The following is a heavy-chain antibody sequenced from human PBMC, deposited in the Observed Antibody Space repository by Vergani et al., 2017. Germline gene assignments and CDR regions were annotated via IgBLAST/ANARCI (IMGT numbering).Heavy chain of an antibody. CDR3: AKGQNDYGDYHL. Sequence: QVQLVESGGGVVQPGRSLRLSCAASGFTFSSYGMHWVRQAPGKGLEWVAVISYDGSNKYYAESVKGRLTISRDNSKNTLYLQMNSLRAEDRAVYYCAKGQNDYGDYHLWGQGTQVTVYS. V-gene: IGHV3-30*18. CDR2: ISYDGSNK. D-gene: IGHD4-17*01. CDR1: GFTFSSYG. J-gene: IGHJ1*01.